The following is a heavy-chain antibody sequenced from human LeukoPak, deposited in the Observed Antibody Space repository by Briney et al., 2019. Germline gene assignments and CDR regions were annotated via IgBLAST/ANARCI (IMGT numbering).Heavy chain of an antibody. CDR2: IGGSDGRT. CDR3: AKDSSSYDWGYMDV. Sequence: GGSLSLSCAASGFTFSTYAMSWVRQAPGKGLEWVSLIGGSDGRTRYADSVKGRFTISRDNSKNTLYLEMNSLRAEDTAVYYCAKDSSSYDWGYMDVWGKGTTVTISS. CDR1: GFTFSTYA. D-gene: IGHD3-22*01. V-gene: IGHV3-23*01. J-gene: IGHJ6*03.